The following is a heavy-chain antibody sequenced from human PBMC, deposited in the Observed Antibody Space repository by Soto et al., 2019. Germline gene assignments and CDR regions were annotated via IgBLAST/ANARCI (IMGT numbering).Heavy chain of an antibody. CDR3: ARGRLYYDIMTGYYSPYYFDY. D-gene: IGHD3-9*01. V-gene: IGHV4-34*01. Sequence: SETLSLTRAVYGGSFSGYYWSWIRQPAGKGLEWIGEINHSGSTNYNPSLNSRVTISVDTSKNQFSLKLSSVTAADTAVYYCARGRLYYDIMTGYYSPYYFDYGRQGTLVTVSS. CDR2: INHSGST. CDR1: GGSFSGYY. J-gene: IGHJ4*02.